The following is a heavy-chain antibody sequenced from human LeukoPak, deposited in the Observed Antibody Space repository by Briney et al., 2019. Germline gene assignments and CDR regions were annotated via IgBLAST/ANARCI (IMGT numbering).Heavy chain of an antibody. CDR2: ITSSSSYI. J-gene: IGHJ4*02. CDR1: GFTFSSYT. CDR3: ARHVVGVGFDY. D-gene: IGHD3-22*01. V-gene: IGHV3-21*01. Sequence: GGSLRLSCAASGFTFSSYTMNWVRQAPGKGLEWVSSITSSSSYIYYADSVKGRFTISRDNAKNSLYLQMNSLRAEDTAVYYCARHVVGVGFDYWGQGTLVTVSS.